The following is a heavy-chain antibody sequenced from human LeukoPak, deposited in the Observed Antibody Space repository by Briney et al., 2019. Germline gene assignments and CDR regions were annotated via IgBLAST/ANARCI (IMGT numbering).Heavy chain of an antibody. D-gene: IGHD5-18*01. CDR2: INASGGST. CDR3: ARDREGGYSYGPFDY. V-gene: IGHV1-46*01. J-gene: IGHJ4*02. CDR1: GYTFTSYY. Sequence: ASVKVSCKASGYTFTSYYMHWVRQAPGQGLEWMGIINASGGSTSYAQKFQGRVTMTRDTSTSTVYMELTSLRSEDTAVYYCARDREGGYSYGPFDYWGQGTLVTVSS.